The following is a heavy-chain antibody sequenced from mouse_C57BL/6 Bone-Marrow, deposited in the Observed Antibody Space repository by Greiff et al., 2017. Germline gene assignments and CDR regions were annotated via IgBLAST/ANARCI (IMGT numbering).Heavy chain of an antibody. CDR2: IYPGDGDT. CDR3: ARRGAY. V-gene: IGHV1-82*01. CDR1: GYAFSSSW. J-gene: IGHJ3*01. Sequence: VQLQQSGPELVKPGASVKISCKASGYAFSSSWMNWVKQRPGKGLEWIGRIYPGDGDTNYNGKFKGKATLTADKSSSTAYMQLSSLTSEDSAVCFCARRGAYWGQGTLVTVSA.